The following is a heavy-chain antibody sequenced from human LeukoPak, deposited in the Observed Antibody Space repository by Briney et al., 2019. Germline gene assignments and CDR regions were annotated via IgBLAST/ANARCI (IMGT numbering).Heavy chain of an antibody. Sequence: PSETLSLTCTVSGGSISSSSYYWGWIRQPPGKGLEWIGSIYYSGSTYYNPSLKSRVTISVDTSKNQFSLKLSSVTAADTAVYYCARDLGGGIQLWSLFDYWGQGTLVTVSS. CDR1: GGSISSSSYY. D-gene: IGHD5-18*01. CDR2: IYYSGST. V-gene: IGHV4-39*02. CDR3: ARDLGGGIQLWSLFDY. J-gene: IGHJ4*02.